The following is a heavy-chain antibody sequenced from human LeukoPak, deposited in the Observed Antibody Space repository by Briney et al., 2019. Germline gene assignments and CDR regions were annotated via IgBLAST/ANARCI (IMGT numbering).Heavy chain of an antibody. CDR2: ISWDGGSS. D-gene: IGHD6-19*01. J-gene: IGHJ4*02. V-gene: IGHV3-43D*03. Sequence: GGSLRLSCAASGFTFVDYAMHWVRQAPGRGLEWVSLISWDGGSSYYADSVKGRFTISRDNSKNSLYLQMNSLRAEDTALYYCAKDSVAVTGTGNIDYWGQGTLVTVSS. CDR3: AKDSVAVTGTGNIDY. CDR1: GFTFVDYA.